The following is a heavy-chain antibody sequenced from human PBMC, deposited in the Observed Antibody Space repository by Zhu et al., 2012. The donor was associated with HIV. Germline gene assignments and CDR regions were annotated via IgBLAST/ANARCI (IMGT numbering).Heavy chain of an antibody. CDR1: GGSISSSSDY. V-gene: IGHV4-39*07. CDR3: ATLSSSWYGFPY. Sequence: QVQLQESGPGLVKSSETLSLTCTVSGGSISSSSDYWGWIRQPPGKGLEWIGSIYYSGGTYYNPSLKSRVTISVDTSKNQFSLNLNSVSAADTAIYYCATLSSSWYGFPYWGQGSLVTVSS. D-gene: IGHD6-13*01. CDR2: IYYSGGT. J-gene: IGHJ4*02.